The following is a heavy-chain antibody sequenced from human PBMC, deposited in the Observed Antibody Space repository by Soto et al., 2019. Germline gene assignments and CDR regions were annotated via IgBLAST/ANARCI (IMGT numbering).Heavy chain of an antibody. CDR3: ASGQWLVAPSDH. CDR2: IWYDGSNK. V-gene: IGHV3-33*01. D-gene: IGHD6-19*01. J-gene: IGHJ5*02. Sequence: QVQLVESGGGVVQPGRSLRLSCAASGFTFSSYGMHWVRQAPGKGLEWVAVIWYDGSNKYYADSVNGRFTISRDNSKNTLYLQMNSLRAEDTAVYYCASGQWLVAPSDHWGQGTLVTVSS. CDR1: GFTFSSYG.